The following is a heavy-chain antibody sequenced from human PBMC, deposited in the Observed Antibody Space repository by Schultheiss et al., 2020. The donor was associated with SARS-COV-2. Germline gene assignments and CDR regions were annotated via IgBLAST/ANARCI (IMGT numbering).Heavy chain of an antibody. D-gene: IGHD2-21*02. J-gene: IGHJ5*01. Sequence: SETLSLTCAVYGGSFSGYYWSWIRQPPGKGLEWIGEINHSGSTNYNPSLKSRVTISVDTSQNHFSLRLNSMTAADTAVYYCARDLRAEVVTAFDSWGQGTLVTVLL. CDR2: INHSGST. CDR1: GGSFSGYY. CDR3: ARDLRAEVVTAFDS. V-gene: IGHV4-34*01.